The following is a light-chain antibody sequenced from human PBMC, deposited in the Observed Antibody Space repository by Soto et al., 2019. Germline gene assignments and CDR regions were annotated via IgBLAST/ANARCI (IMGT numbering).Light chain of an antibody. Sequence: EIVLTQSPGTLSLSPGKRATLSCRASQRVSNNYLAWYQQKPGQAPRLLIYGASNRATGIPDRFSGSGSGTDSDCSVRRLEPQDRGVYYCQHYCSAGAFGQVTKVDIK. CDR2: GAS. CDR3: QHYCSAGA. V-gene: IGKV3-20*01. CDR1: QRVSNNY. J-gene: IGKJ1*01.